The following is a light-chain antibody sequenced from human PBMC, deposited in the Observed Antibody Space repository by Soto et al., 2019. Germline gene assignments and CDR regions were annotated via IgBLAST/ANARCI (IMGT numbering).Light chain of an antibody. CDR1: SSNIGSNY. Sequence: QSVLTQPPSASGTPGQRVTISCSGSSSNIGSNYVFWYQQLPGTAPKVLMYRNSQRPSGVPDRFSGSKSGTSASLAISGVRSEDEADYYCASWDDSLSGFVVFGGGTKLTVL. J-gene: IGLJ2*01. V-gene: IGLV1-47*01. CDR3: ASWDDSLSGFVV. CDR2: RNS.